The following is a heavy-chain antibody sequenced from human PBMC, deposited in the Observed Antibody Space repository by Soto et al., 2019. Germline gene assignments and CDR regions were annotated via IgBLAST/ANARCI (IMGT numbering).Heavy chain of an antibody. CDR2: ISGSGGST. CDR1: GCIFSSYA. D-gene: IGHD3-10*01. CDR3: AKVVRITLLRGPQWDH. J-gene: IGHJ4*02. Sequence: GGSLRLSCAASGCIFSSYAVSWVRQAPGKGLEWVSVISGSGGSTYYADSVKGRFTISRDNSKNTLYLQMNGLRAEDTAVYYCAKVVRITLLRGPQWDHWGQGTLVTVSS. V-gene: IGHV3-23*01.